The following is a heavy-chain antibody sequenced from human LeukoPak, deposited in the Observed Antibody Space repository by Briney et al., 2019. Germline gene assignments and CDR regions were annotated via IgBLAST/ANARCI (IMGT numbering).Heavy chain of an antibody. CDR3: ARSDTGYSGYDRTFGSLDH. V-gene: IGHV3-48*03. D-gene: IGHD5-12*01. J-gene: IGHJ4*02. CDR2: TTTSGGTI. CDR1: GFTFSSYE. Sequence: PGGSLRLSCAASGFTFSSYEMNWVRQAPGKGLEWVSYTTTSGGTIYYTDSVKGRFTVSRDNAKNSLYLQMNSLRAEDTAVYYCARSDTGYSGYDRTFGSLDHWGQGALVTVSS.